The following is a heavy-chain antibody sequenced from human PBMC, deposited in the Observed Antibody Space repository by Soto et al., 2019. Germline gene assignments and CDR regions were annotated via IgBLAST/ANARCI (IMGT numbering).Heavy chain of an antibody. CDR2: ISWNSGRI. CDR3: AKDLGARPNQNYFDY. V-gene: IGHV3-9*01. CDR1: GFTFADYA. J-gene: IGHJ4*02. Sequence: EVQLVESGGGLVQPGRSLRLSCAASGFTFADYAMHWVRQAPGKGLEWVSGISWNSGRIGYADSVKGRFTISRDNAKNSLYLQMNSLRAEDTALYYCAKDLGARPNQNYFDYWGQGTLVTVSS. D-gene: IGHD3-16*01.